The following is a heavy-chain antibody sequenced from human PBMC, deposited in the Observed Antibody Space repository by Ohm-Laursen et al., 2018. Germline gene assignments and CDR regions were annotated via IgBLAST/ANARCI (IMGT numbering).Heavy chain of an antibody. Sequence: SLRLSCAASGFTFSSYGMHWVRQAPGKGLEWVAVISYDGSNKYYADSVKGRFTISRDNSKNTLYLQMNSLRAEDTAVYYCATNDVKMATIDYWGQGTLVTVSS. CDR1: GFTFSSYG. V-gene: IGHV3-30*03. CDR3: ATNDVKMATIDY. D-gene: IGHD5-24*01. CDR2: ISYDGSNK. J-gene: IGHJ4*02.